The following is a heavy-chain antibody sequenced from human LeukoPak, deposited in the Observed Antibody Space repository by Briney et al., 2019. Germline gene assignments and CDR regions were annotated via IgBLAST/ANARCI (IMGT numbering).Heavy chain of an antibody. CDR3: ARVARDFWSGPKIYYFDY. J-gene: IGHJ4*02. Sequence: SETLSLTCAVYGGSFSGYYWSWIRQPPGKGLEWIGYIYYSGSTNYNPSLKSRVTISVDTSKSQFSLKLSSVTAADTAVYYCARVARDFWSGPKIYYFDYWGQGTLVTVSS. V-gene: IGHV4-59*01. CDR2: IYYSGST. D-gene: IGHD3-3*01. CDR1: GGSFSGYY.